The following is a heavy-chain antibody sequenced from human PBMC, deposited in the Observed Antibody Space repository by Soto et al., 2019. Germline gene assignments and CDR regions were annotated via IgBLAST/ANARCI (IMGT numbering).Heavy chain of an antibody. CDR2: IYYSGST. CDR1: GGSISSYY. V-gene: IGHV4-59*01. D-gene: IGHD3-10*01. J-gene: IGHJ3*02. Sequence: SETLSLTCTVSGGSISSYYWSWIRQPPGKGLEWIGYIYYSGSTNYNPSLKSRVTISVDTSKNQFSLKLSSVTAADTAVYYCARVPAGFGELKVDFDIWGQGTMVTVSS. CDR3: ARVPAGFGELKVDFDI.